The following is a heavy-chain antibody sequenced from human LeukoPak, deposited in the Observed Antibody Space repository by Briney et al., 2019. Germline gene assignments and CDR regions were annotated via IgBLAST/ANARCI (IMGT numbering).Heavy chain of an antibody. CDR2: ISYDGNNK. Sequence: PGGSLRLSCAASGFTFDDYAMHWVRQAPGKGLEWVAVISYDGNNKYYADSVKGRFTISRDNSKNTLYLQMNSLRAEDTAVYYCARAPRSEDDAFDIWGQGTMVTVSS. CDR3: ARAPRSEDDAFDI. V-gene: IGHV3-30-3*01. CDR1: GFTFDDYA. J-gene: IGHJ3*02.